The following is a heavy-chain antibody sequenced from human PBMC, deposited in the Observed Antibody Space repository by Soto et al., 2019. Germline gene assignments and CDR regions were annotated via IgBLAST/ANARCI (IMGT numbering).Heavy chain of an antibody. CDR1: GYTFIRSA. CDR2: INVANGNT. Sequence: ASVKVSWKASGYTFIRSAMHWVRQAPGQRLEWMGWINVANGNTKYSQKFQGRVTITRDTSATTAYMELSSLTSEDTAVYYCAWGNLCRGYPYYFDDWGHAPLVTV. CDR3: AWGNLCRGYPYYFDD. V-gene: IGHV1-3*01. D-gene: IGHD3-22*01. J-gene: IGHJ4*01.